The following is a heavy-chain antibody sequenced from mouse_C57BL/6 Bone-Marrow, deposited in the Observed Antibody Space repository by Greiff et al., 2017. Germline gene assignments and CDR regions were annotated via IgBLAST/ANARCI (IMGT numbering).Heavy chain of an antibody. CDR3: SADSAVYYCSAGNYPGFAY. V-gene: IGHV1-87*01. CDR1: YTFSRRVH. Sequence: VQLQQSGPELARPWASVKISCQAFYTFSRRVHFAIRDTNYWMQWVKQRPGQGLEWIGAIYPGNGDTSYNQKFKGKDTLPADKSSRTAYMQLSSLTSADSAVYYCSAGNYPGFAYWGQGTLVTVSA. D-gene: IGHD2-1*01. CDR2: GQGLEWIG. J-gene: IGHJ3*01.